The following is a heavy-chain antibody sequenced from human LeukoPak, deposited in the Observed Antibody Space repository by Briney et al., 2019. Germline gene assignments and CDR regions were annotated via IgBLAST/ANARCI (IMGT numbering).Heavy chain of an antibody. V-gene: IGHV3-30*03. CDR1: GFTFSSYG. D-gene: IGHD5-18*01. CDR2: ISYDGSNK. CDR3: ARRVDTGMPTDY. Sequence: PGGSLRLSCAASGFTFSSYGMHWVRQAPGKGLEWVAVISYDGSNKYYADSVKGRFTISRDNSKNTLYLQMNSLRDEDTAVYYCARRVDTGMPTDYWGQGTLVTVSS. J-gene: IGHJ4*02.